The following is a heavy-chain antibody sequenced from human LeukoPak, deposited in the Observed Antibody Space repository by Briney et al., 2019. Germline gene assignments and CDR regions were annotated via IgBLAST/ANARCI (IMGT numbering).Heavy chain of an antibody. D-gene: IGHD3-10*01. CDR3: ARDRSRVRGVITPTWFDP. V-gene: IGHV1-18*01. CDR2: ISAYNGNT. Sequence: RASVKVSCKASGYTFTSYGISWVRQAPGQGLEWMGWISAYNGNTNYAKKLQGRVTMTTDTSTSTAYMELRSLRSDDTAVYYCARDRSRVRGVITPTWFDPWGQGTLVTVSS. CDR1: GYTFTSYG. J-gene: IGHJ5*02.